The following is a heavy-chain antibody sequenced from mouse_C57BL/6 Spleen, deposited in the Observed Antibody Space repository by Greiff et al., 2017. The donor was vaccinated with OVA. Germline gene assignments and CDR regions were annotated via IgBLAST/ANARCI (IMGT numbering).Heavy chain of an antibody. V-gene: IGHV3-1*01. Sequence: VQLKESGPGMVKPSQSLSLTCTVTGYSITSGYDWHWIRHFPGNKLEWMGYISSSGSTNYNPYLKSRISITHDTSKNHFFLKLKSVTTEDTATYYCAREERLRAWFAYWGQGTLVTVSA. CDR3: AREERLRAWFAY. CDR2: ISSSGST. CDR1: GYSITSGYD. J-gene: IGHJ3*01.